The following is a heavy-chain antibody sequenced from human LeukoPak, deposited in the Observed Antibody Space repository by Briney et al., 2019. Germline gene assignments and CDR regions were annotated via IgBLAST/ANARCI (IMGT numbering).Heavy chain of an antibody. CDR1: GYTFTSYG. CDR3: ARDRGSGSYVNYFDY. Sequence: ASVKVSCKASGYTFTSYGISWVRQAPGQGLEWMGWISAYNGNTNYAQKLQGRVTMPTDTSTSTAYMELRSLRSDDTAVYYCARDRGSGSYVNYFDYWGQGTLVTVSS. D-gene: IGHD1-26*01. V-gene: IGHV1-18*01. J-gene: IGHJ4*02. CDR2: ISAYNGNT.